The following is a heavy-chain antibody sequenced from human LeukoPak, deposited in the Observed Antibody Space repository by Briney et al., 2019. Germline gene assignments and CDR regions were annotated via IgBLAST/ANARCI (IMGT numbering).Heavy chain of an antibody. V-gene: IGHV4-31*03. CDR1: GGSISSGGYY. J-gene: IGHJ4*02. CDR2: IYYNGIT. Sequence: PSETLSLTCTVSGGSISSGGYYWSWIRQHPGKGLEWIGYIYYNGITYYSPSLKSRVTISIDPSKDLFSLELRSVTAADTAVYYCARVAEMATIFYFDYWGQGTLVTVSS. D-gene: IGHD5-24*01. CDR3: ARVAEMATIFYFDY.